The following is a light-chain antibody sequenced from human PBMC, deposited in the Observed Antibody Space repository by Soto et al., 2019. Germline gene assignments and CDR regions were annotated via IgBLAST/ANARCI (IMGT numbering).Light chain of an antibody. CDR3: CSYAGSDTLI. V-gene: IGLV2-11*01. CDR2: DVA. CDR1: SSDVGSSNY. Sequence: QSALTQPRSVSGSPGQTVTISCTGSSSDVGSSNYMSWYQQHPGKAPKLVIYDVAQRPSGVPDRLSGSRSGKTASLTISGLQPDDEADYYCCSYAGSDTLIFGSGTKVTVL. J-gene: IGLJ1*01.